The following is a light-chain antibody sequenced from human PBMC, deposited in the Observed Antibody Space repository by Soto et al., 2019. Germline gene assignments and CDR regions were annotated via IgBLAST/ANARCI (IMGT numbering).Light chain of an antibody. CDR3: QQLNSYPLT. V-gene: IGKV1-9*01. J-gene: IGKJ4*01. Sequence: DIQLTQSPSFLSASIGDRVIITCRASQGISSYLAWYQQNPGKGPKLLIYAASTLQSGVPSRFSGSGSGTEFTLTISSLQPEDFATYYCQQLNSYPLTFGGGTKVDIK. CDR2: AAS. CDR1: QGISSY.